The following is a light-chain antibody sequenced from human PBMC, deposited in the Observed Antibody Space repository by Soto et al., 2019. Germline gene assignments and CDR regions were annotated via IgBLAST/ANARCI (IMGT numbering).Light chain of an antibody. Sequence: EIVMTQSPATLSVSPGERATLSCRASQSVNSNYLAWYQQKPGQALRLLIYGISKRATDIPDRFSGSGSGTEFTLTISSLQPEDFATYYCQQHGQWPITFGQGTRLEIK. J-gene: IGKJ5*01. CDR3: QQHGQWPIT. CDR1: QSVNSN. CDR2: GIS. V-gene: IGKV3D-15*01.